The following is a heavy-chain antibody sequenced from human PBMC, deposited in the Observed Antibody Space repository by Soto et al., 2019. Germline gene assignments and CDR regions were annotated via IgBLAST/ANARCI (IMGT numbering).Heavy chain of an antibody. CDR2: ISSSSSTI. CDR1: GFTFSSYS. CDR3: ARDGVNSGYDGAFDI. V-gene: IGHV3-48*01. J-gene: IGHJ3*02. D-gene: IGHD5-12*01. Sequence: GGSLRLSCAASGFTFSSYSMNWVRQAPGKGLEWVSYISSSSSTIYYADSVKGRFTISRDNAKNSLYLQMNSLRAEDTAVYYCARDGVNSGYDGAFDIWGQGTMVTVSS.